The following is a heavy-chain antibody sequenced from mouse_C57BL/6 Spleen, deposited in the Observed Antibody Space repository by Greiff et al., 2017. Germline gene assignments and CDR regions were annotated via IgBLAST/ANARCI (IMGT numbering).Heavy chain of an antibody. J-gene: IGHJ4*01. CDR2: ISSGGDYI. V-gene: IGHV5-9-1*02. Sequence: DVKLVESGEGLVKPGGSLKLSCAASGFTFSSYAMSWVRQTPETRLEWVAYISSGGDYIYYADTVKGRFTISRDNARNTLYLQRSSLKSEDTAMYYCTRDRKSNSVEDAMDYWGQGTSVTVSS. CDR1: GFTFSSYA. D-gene: IGHD2-5*01. CDR3: TRDRKSNSVEDAMDY.